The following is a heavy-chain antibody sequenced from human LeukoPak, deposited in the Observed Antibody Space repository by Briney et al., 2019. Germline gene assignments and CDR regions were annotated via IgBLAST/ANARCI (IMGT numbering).Heavy chain of an antibody. CDR1: GYTFIGYY. Sequence: ASVKVSCKASGYTFIGYYMHWVRQAPGQGLEWMGWINPNSGGTNYAQKFQGRVTITRNTSISTAYMELSSLRSEDTAVYYCARGDVDYYYYMDVWGKGTTVTVSS. D-gene: IGHD3-10*02. CDR3: ARGDVDYYYYMDV. J-gene: IGHJ6*03. CDR2: INPNSGGT. V-gene: IGHV1-2*02.